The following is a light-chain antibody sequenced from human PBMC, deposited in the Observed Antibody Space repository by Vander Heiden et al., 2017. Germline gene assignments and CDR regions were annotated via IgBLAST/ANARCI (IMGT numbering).Light chain of an antibody. CDR2: QAS. J-gene: IGKJ1*01. V-gene: IGKV1-5*03. CDR1: QGISKW. CDR3: QKYNGFPWT. Sequence: DIHMTQSPATLSASVGDRVTITCRASQGISKWLAWYQQKPGKAPKLLVYQASRLENGVPSRFSGGGSGTEFTLTISSLQPDDFATYFCQKYNGFPWTFGQGTKVEIK.